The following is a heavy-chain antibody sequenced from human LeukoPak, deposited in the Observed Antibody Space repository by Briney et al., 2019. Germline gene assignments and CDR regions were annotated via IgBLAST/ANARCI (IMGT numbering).Heavy chain of an antibody. CDR2: INPTGTTP. J-gene: IGHJ5*02. Sequence: ASVTVSCKPSVYSFIKNRMHWVRPAPGQGREWVGLINPTGTTPLYTQKLQGTDTLTRDMTPSTDHIDSRTLKGEGTALCCSARDNSVGDIAWWFDPWGQGTLVTVSS. CDR3: ARDNSVGDIAWWFDP. CDR1: VYSFIKNR. D-gene: IGHD3-16*02. V-gene: IGHV1-46*01.